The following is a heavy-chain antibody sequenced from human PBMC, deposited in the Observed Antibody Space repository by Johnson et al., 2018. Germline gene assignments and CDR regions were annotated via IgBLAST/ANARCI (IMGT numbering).Heavy chain of an antibody. D-gene: IGHD3-10*01. J-gene: IGHJ5*02. CDR1: GFTFSFSDCY. CDR2: IYSGGST. V-gene: IGHV3-66*01. CDR3: VKVGYYYGSRLYEGSWFDP. Sequence: VQLVESGGGLVKPGGSLRLSCASSGFTFSFSDCYMSWIRQAPGKGLEWVSVIYSGGSTYYADSVKGRFTISRDNSKNTLYLQMNSLRAGDTALYYCVKVGYYYGSRLYEGSWFDPWGQGTLVIVSS.